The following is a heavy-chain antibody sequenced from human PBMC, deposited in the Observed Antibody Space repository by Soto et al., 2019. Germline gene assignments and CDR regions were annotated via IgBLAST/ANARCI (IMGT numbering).Heavy chain of an antibody. CDR3: ARFGKLPPPYYYYGMDV. Sequence: QVQLVQSGAEVKKPGSSVKVSCKASGGTFSSYAISWVRQAPGQGLEWMGGIIPIFGTANYAQKFQGRVTITADESTSTAYMELSSLRSEDTAVYYWARFGKLPPPYYYYGMDVWGQGTTVTVSS. CDR1: GGTFSSYA. D-gene: IGHD2-15*01. J-gene: IGHJ6*02. V-gene: IGHV1-69*01. CDR2: IIPIFGTA.